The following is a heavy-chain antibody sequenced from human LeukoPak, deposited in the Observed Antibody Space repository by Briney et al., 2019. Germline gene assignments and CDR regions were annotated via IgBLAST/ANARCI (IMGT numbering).Heavy chain of an antibody. Sequence: PSETLSLTCTVSGGSISSSSYYWGWIRQPAGKGLEWIGRIYTSGRTSYSPSLKSRVTISVDTSKNQFSLKMSSVSAADTAVYYCARGLHGYTYGYVPWELYYYMDVWGKGTTVTISS. J-gene: IGHJ6*03. D-gene: IGHD5-18*01. CDR1: GGSISSSSYY. CDR2: IYTSGRT. V-gene: IGHV4-61*02. CDR3: ARGLHGYTYGYVPWELYYYMDV.